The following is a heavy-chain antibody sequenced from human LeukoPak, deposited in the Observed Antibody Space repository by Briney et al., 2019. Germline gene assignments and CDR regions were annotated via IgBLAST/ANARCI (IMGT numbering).Heavy chain of an antibody. CDR1: GGSFSGYY. CDR3: ARGDGFGDFSY. V-gene: IGHV4-34*01. Sequence: SETLSLTCAVYGGSFSGYYWSWIRQPPGKGLEWIGEINHSGSTNYNPSLKSRITILVDTSKDQFSLKLSSVTAADTAVYYCARGDGFGDFSYWGQGTLVTVSS. J-gene: IGHJ4*02. D-gene: IGHD3-10*01. CDR2: INHSGST.